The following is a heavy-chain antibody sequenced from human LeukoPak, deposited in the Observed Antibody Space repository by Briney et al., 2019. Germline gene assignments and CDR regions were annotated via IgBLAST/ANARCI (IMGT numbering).Heavy chain of an antibody. CDR2: ISGSSDYR. J-gene: IGHJ4*02. Sequence: GGSLRLSCAASGFTFSSYSFNWVRQAPGKGLKWVSSISGSSDYRSYADSVKGRFTISRDNAKNSLYLQMNSLRAEDTAVYYCARDLARAGTTDPSVKWGQGTLVTVSS. D-gene: IGHD1-7*01. CDR1: GFTFSSYS. V-gene: IGHV3-21*01. CDR3: ARDLARAGTTDPSVK.